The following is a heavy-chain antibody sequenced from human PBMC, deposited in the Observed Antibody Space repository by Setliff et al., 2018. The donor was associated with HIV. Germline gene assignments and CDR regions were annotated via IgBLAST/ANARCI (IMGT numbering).Heavy chain of an antibody. CDR2: IRYDGSDK. D-gene: IGHD1-26*01. Sequence: GGSLRLSCTASRFSFKTYGMHWVRQAPGKGLEWVAFIRYDGSDKYYADSVKGRFSISRDNSKNTLYLQMNNLRAEDTAVYYCASSGSYGYWGQGTLVTVSS. CDR3: ASSGSYGY. V-gene: IGHV3-30*02. CDR1: RFSFKTYG. J-gene: IGHJ4*02.